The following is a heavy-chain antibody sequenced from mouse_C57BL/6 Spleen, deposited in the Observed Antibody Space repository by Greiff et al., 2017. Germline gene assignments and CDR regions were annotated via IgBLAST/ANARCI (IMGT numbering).Heavy chain of an antibody. CDR3: TGCRPALSTSFDY. D-gene: IGHD2-1*01. CDR1: GYTFTDYE. CDR2: IDPATGGT. V-gene: IGHV1-15*01. J-gene: IGHJ2*01. Sequence: QVQLQQSGAELVRPGASVTLSCKASGYTFTDYEMHWVKQTPVHGLEWIGAIDPATGGTAYNQKFKGKAILTADKSSSTAYMELRSLTSEDSAVYYCTGCRPALSTSFDYWGQGTTLTVSS.